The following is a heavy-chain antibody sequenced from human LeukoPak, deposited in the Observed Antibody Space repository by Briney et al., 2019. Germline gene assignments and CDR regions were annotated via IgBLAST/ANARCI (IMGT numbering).Heavy chain of an antibody. V-gene: IGHV4-34*01. CDR2: INHSGST. CDR3: AREGWLHPFDY. D-gene: IGHD5-24*01. CDR1: GGSFSGYY. J-gene: IGHJ4*02. Sequence: SETLSLTCAVYGGSFSGYYWSWIRQPPGKGLEWSGEINHSGSTNYNPSLKSRVTISVDTSKNQFSLKLSSVTAADPAVYYCAREGWLHPFDYWGQGTMVTVSS.